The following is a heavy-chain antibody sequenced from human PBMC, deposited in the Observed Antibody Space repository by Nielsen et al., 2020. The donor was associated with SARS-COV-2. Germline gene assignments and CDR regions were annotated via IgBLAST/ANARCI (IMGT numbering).Heavy chain of an antibody. D-gene: IGHD3-22*01. J-gene: IGHJ5*02. V-gene: IGHV4-39*01. CDR2: IYYSGST. CDR3: ARHVMIVVVRGGLWFDP. Sequence: SETLSLTCTVSGGSISSSSYYWGWIRQPPGKGLEWIGSIYYSGSTYYNPSLKSRVTISVDTSKNQFSLKLSSVTAADTAVYYCARHVMIVVVRGGLWFDPWGQGTLVTVSS. CDR1: GGSISSSSYY.